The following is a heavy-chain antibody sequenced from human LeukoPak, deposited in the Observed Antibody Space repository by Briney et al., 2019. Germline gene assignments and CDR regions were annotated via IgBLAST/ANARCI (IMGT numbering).Heavy chain of an antibody. CDR1: GFTFSIYN. Sequence: GGSLRLSCAASGFTFSIYNMNWVRQAPGKGLEWVSSISSSSSYIYYTDSVKGRFTISRDNAKNSLYLQMNSLRAEDTAVYYCARLTTTVTTPFDYWGQGTLVTVSS. CDR3: ARLTTTVTTPFDY. J-gene: IGHJ4*02. CDR2: ISSSSSYI. V-gene: IGHV3-21*01. D-gene: IGHD4-17*01.